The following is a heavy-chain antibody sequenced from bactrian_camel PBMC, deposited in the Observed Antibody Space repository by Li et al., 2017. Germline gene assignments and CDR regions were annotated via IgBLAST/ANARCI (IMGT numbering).Heavy chain of an antibody. V-gene: IGHV3S40*01. Sequence: VQLVESGGGLVQPGGSLRVSCAASGFTFSSYSMIWLRQAPGKGLEWVSGIVPSGYPTYYADSVKGRFTISRDNAKNSVYLQMNSLKPEDTAVYYCVKDDWGWSFGPWGQGTQVTVS. D-gene: IGHD5*01. CDR3: VKDDWGWSFGP. CDR1: GFTFSSYS. J-gene: IGHJ6*01. CDR2: IVPSGYPT.